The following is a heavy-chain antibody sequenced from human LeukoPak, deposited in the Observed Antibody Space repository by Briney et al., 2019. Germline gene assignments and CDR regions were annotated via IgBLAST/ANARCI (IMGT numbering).Heavy chain of an antibody. D-gene: IGHD3-10*01. CDR3: ATRPGVRGPNFGV. Sequence: GASVKVSCKASGYSFSGHYMHWVRQAPGQGPEWMGWISPNSGGTNYAQKFQGRVTMTGDTSISTAYMELSNLRSEDTAVYYCATRPGVRGPNFGVWGKGTTVTVSS. CDR2: ISPNSGGT. V-gene: IGHV1-2*02. J-gene: IGHJ6*04. CDR1: GYSFSGHY.